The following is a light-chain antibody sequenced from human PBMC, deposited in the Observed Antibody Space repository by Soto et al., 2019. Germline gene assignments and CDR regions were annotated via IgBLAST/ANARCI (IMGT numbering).Light chain of an antibody. J-gene: IGKJ1*01. CDR3: RPYNNWPPET. CDR2: RSS. CDR1: QSISSN. V-gene: IGKV3-15*01. Sequence: ELVMTQSPATLSVSPGERATLSCRASQSISSNLAWYQQQPGQPPRLLLYRSSTRATDIPARFSGSGSGTEFSLTISSLQSEDFAIYYCRPYNNWPPETFGRGTRVDI.